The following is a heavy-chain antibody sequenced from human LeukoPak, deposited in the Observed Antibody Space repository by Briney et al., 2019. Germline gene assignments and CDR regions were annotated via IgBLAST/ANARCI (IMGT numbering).Heavy chain of an antibody. D-gene: IGHD2-2*01. CDR3: ARDHCSSTSCFPSGTNYFDS. J-gene: IGHJ4*02. Sequence: GGSLRLCCAASGFTFSSYTMNWVRQAPGKGLEWVSSISSNRDYIYNADSVKGRFTISRDNAKNSLYLQMNSLKAEDTAVYYCARDHCSSTSCFPSGTNYFDSWGQGTPVTVSS. V-gene: IGHV3-21*01. CDR1: GFTFSSYT. CDR2: ISSNRDYI.